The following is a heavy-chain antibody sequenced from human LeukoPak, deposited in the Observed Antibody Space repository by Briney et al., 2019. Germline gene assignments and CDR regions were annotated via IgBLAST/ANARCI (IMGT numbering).Heavy chain of an antibody. CDR3: ARDQDSSGVFDY. CDR1: GFTFSSYS. CDR2: ISSSSSYI. V-gene: IGHV3-21*01. D-gene: IGHD3-22*01. Sequence: GGSLRLSCAASGFTFSSYSMNWVRQAPGKGLEWVSSISSSSSYIYYADSVKGRFTISRDNAKNSLYLQMNSLRAEDTAVYYCARDQDSSGVFDYWGQGTLVTVSS. J-gene: IGHJ4*02.